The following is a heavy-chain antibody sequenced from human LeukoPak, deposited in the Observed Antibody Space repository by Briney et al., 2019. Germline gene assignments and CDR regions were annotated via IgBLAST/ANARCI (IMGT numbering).Heavy chain of an antibody. Sequence: GGSLRLSCAASGFTFSSYGMHWVRQAPGKGLEWVAFIQYDGSNKYYADSVKGRFTISRDNSKNTLYLQMNSLRAEDTAVYYCARGGGRDGYNFCYFDYWGQGTLVTVSS. CDR3: ARGGGRDGYNFCYFDY. CDR1: GFTFSSYG. CDR2: IQYDGSNK. V-gene: IGHV3-30*02. J-gene: IGHJ4*02. D-gene: IGHD5-24*01.